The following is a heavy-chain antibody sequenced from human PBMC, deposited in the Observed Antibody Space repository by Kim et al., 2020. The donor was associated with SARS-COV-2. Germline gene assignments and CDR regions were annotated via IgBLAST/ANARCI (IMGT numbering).Heavy chain of an antibody. D-gene: IGHD6-13*01. Sequence: KRRFTISRDNGKSSLYLQMNSLRDEDTAVYYCARDPPYSIAAAGTYGMDVWGQGTTVTVSS. V-gene: IGHV3-11*06. CDR3: ARDPPYSIAAAGTYGMDV. J-gene: IGHJ6*02.